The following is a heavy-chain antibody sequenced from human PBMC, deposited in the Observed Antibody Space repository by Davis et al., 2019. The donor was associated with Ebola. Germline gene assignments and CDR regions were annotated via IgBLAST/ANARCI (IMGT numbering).Heavy chain of an antibody. J-gene: IGHJ6*02. CDR3: TRGAPYFMDV. CDR1: GLILSGSS. D-gene: IGHD2/OR15-2a*01. CDR2: IRNKNDGDVT. V-gene: IGHV3-73*01. Sequence: GGSLRLSCAASGLILSGSSLHWVRQASGKGLEWVGRIRNKNDGDVTSYGASVEGRFTISRDDSKNMAYLQMNSLKTEDTAVYYCTRGAPYFMDVWGQGTTVTVSS.